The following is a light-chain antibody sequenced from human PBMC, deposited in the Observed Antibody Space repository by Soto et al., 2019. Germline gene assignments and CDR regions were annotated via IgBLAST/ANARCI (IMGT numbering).Light chain of an antibody. CDR3: QTWGSGIQV. CDR1: SGHSTYA. J-gene: IGLJ2*01. Sequence: QPVLAQSPSASASLGASVKLTCTLSSGHSTYAIAWHQQQPERGPRYLIKLNSDGSHTKVDGIPDRFSGSSSGAERYLSISSLQSEDERDYYCQTWGSGIQVFGGGTKVTVL. CDR2: LNSDGSH. V-gene: IGLV4-69*01.